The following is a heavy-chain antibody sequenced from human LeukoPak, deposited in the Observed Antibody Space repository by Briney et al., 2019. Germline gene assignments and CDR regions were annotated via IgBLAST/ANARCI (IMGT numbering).Heavy chain of an antibody. CDR1: GGSISSYY. D-gene: IGHD3-3*01. V-gene: IGHV4-59*01. Sequence: SETLSLTCTVSGGSISSYYWSWIRRPPGKRLEWIGHIYYSGSTNYNRSLKSRVTISVDTSKNQFSLKLSSVTAADTAVYYCASRSSIWSGYQDTLYYFDSWGQGTLVTVSS. CDR2: IYYSGST. CDR3: ASRSSIWSGYQDTLYYFDS. J-gene: IGHJ4*02.